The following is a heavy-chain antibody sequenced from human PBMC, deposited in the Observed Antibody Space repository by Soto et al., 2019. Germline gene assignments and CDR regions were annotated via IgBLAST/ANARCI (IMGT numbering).Heavy chain of an antibody. V-gene: IGHV1-18*01. CDR3: ARSPNDYSYMDV. CDR1: GYTFSTYG. Sequence: QVQLVQSGAEVKKPGASVKVSCKASGYTFSTYGISWVRQAPGQGLEGMGWISVYNGNTKYAQKLQGRVTMTADTSTSTAYMELRSLRSDDTAVYYCARSPNDYSYMDVWGKGTTVTVSS. CDR2: ISVYNGNT. D-gene: IGHD1-1*01. J-gene: IGHJ6*03.